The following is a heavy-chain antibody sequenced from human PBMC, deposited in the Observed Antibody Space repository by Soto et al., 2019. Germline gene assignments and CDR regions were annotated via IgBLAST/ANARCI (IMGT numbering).Heavy chain of an antibody. V-gene: IGHV3-73*01. D-gene: IGHD2-2*01. CDR3: TTLGYCSSTSCYSPPYFKPYYYYMDV. J-gene: IGHJ6*03. Sequence: GGSLRLSCAASGFTFSGSAMHWVRQASGKGLEWVGRIRSKANSYATAYAASVKGRFTISRDDSKNTAYLQMNSLKTEDTAVYYCTTLGYCSSTSCYSPPYFKPYYYYMDVWGKGTTVTVSS. CDR1: GFTFSGSA. CDR2: IRSKANSYAT.